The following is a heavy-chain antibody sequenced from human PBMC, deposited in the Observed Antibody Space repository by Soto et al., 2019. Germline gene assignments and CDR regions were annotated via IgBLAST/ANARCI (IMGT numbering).Heavy chain of an antibody. V-gene: IGHV4-4*07. Sequence: SETLSLTCTVSGDSISDYSWSCIRQPAGKGLEWIGRVYVAGGSNYNPSLKSRATISLDRPKNQFSLRLTSVTAADTAVYFCSRGAGPPWFDPWGQGILVTVSS. J-gene: IGHJ5*02. CDR2: VYVAGGS. CDR3: SRGAGPPWFDP. CDR1: GDSISDYS.